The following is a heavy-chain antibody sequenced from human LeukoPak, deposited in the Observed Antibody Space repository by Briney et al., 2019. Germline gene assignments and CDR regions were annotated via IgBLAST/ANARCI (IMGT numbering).Heavy chain of an antibody. CDR1: GYTFRSYD. CDR3: ARGYSNVDY. CDR2: INPSGGTT. Sequence: ASVKVSCKASGYTFRSYDMHWVRQAHGQGLEWMGIINPSGGTTTYAQKFQGRVTMTWDTSTSTVYMELSSLRSEDTAVYYCARGYSNVDYWGQGILVTVSS. D-gene: IGHD4-11*01. J-gene: IGHJ4*02. V-gene: IGHV1-46*01.